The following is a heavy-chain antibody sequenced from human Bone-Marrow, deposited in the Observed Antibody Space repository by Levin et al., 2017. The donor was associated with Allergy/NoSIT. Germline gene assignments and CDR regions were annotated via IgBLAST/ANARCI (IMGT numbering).Heavy chain of an antibody. D-gene: IGHD5-12*01. CDR2: IIPILGIA. CDR3: ARDSAHSGYDLVSANFFDY. Sequence: ASVKVSCKASGGTFSSYTISWVRQAPGQGLEWMGRIIPILGIANYAQKFQGRVTITADKSTSTAYMELSSLRSEDTAVYYCARDSAHSGYDLVSANFFDYWGQGTLVTVSS. V-gene: IGHV1-69*04. J-gene: IGHJ4*02. CDR1: GGTFSSYT.